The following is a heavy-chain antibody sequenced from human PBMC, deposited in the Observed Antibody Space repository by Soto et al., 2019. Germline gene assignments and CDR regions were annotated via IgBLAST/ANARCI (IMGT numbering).Heavy chain of an antibody. CDR2: ISAYNGNT. V-gene: IGHV1-18*04. CDR1: GYTFTSYG. Sequence: ASVKVSCKASGYTFTSYGISWVRQAPGQGLEWMGWISAYNGNTNYAQKLQGRVTMTTDTSTSTAYMELRSLRSDDTAVYYCARERRGYSGSQYYYYGMDAWGQGTTVTVSS. D-gene: IGHD5-12*01. J-gene: IGHJ6*02. CDR3: ARERRGYSGSQYYYYGMDA.